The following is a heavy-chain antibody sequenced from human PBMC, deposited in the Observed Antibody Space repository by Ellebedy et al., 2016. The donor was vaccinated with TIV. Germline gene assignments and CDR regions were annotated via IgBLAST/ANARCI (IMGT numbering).Heavy chain of an antibody. CDR2: FDPEDGET. CDR3: ATDSSKSRLVIVASAQAFDV. CDR1: GYSLTELS. V-gene: IGHV1-24*01. Sequence: AASVKVSCKVSGYSLTELSMHWVRQAPGKGLEWMGGFDPEDGETTYAQKFQGRIILTEDTSSDTAYMELSKLRSEDTAVYFCATDSSKSRLVIVASAQAFDVWGQGTLVTVSS. D-gene: IGHD2-21*01. J-gene: IGHJ3*01.